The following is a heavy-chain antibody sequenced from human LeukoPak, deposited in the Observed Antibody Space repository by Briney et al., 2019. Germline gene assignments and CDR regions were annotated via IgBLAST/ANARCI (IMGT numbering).Heavy chain of an antibody. CDR3: ARDPTDP. CDR2: ISAYNGNT. Sequence: ASVKVSCKASGYTFTSYGISWVRQAPGQGLEWMGWISAYNGNTNYAQKFQGRVTITADKSTSTAYMELSSLRSEDTAVYYCARDPTDPWGQGTLVTVFS. J-gene: IGHJ5*02. V-gene: IGHV1-18*01. CDR1: GYTFTSYG.